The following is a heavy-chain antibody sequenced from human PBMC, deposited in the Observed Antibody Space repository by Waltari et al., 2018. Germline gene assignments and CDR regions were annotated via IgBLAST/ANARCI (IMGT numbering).Heavy chain of an antibody. Sequence: QVQLVQSGAEVKKPGASVKVSCKASGYTFTGYYMHWVRQAPGQGLEWMGRVNPNSGVTNYGQKFQGRVTMTRDTSISTAYMELSRLRSDDTAVYYCARDYYDSSGYHPDYYFDYWGQGTLVTVSS. V-gene: IGHV1-2*06. J-gene: IGHJ4*02. D-gene: IGHD3-22*01. CDR2: VNPNSGVT. CDR1: GYTFTGYY. CDR3: ARDYYDSSGYHPDYYFDY.